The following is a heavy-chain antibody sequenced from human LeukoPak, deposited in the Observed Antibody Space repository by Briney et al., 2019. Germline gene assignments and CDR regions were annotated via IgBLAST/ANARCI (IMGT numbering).Heavy chain of an antibody. CDR3: AREGEMATTSPPAHDAFDI. D-gene: IGHD5-24*01. V-gene: IGHV3-33*01. CDR1: GFTFSSYG. CDR2: IWYDGSNK. Sequence: PGRSLRLSCAASGFTFSSYGMHWVRQAPGKGLEWVAFIWYDGSNKYYADSVKGRFTISRDNSKNTLFLQMNSLRAEDTAVYYCAREGEMATTSPPAHDAFDIWGQGTMVTVSS. J-gene: IGHJ3*02.